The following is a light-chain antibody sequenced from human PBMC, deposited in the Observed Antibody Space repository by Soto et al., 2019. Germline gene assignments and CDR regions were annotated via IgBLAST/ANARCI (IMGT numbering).Light chain of an antibody. J-gene: IGLJ1*01. CDR3: SSYTSSXTEDYV. CDR1: SSDVGGYNY. Sequence: QSVLTQPASVSGSPGQSITISCTGTSSDVGGYNYVSWYQQHPGKAPKLMIYDVSNRPSGVSNRFSGSKSGNTASLTISGLQAEDEADYYCSSYTSSXTEDYVFGTGTKVTDL. CDR2: DVS. V-gene: IGLV2-14*01.